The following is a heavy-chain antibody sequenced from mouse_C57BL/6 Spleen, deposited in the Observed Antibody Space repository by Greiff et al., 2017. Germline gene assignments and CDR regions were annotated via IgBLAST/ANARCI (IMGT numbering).Heavy chain of an antibody. V-gene: IGHV1-61*01. CDR3: AKRSLGYFDV. Sequence: VQLQQPGAELVRPGSSVKLSCKASGYTFTSYWMDWVKQRPGQGLEWIGNIYPSDSETHYNQKFKDKATLTVDKSSSTAYMKLSSLTSEDSAVYYCAKRSLGYFDVWGTGTTVTVSS. CDR2: IYPSDSET. D-gene: IGHD6-1*01. CDR1: GYTFTSYW. J-gene: IGHJ1*03.